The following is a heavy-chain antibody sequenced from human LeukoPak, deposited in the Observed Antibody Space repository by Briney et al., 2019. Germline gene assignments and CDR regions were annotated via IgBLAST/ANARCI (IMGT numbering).Heavy chain of an antibody. CDR1: GFTFRSYW. Sequence: GGSLRLSCAASGFTFRSYWMSWVRQAPGKGLEWVANIKQDGSEKYYVDSVKGRFTISRDNAKKSLYLQMNSLRAEDTAVYYCVRDRSPGYFDYWGQGTLVTVSS. V-gene: IGHV3-7*01. D-gene: IGHD3-10*01. J-gene: IGHJ4*02. CDR2: IKQDGSEK. CDR3: VRDRSPGYFDY.